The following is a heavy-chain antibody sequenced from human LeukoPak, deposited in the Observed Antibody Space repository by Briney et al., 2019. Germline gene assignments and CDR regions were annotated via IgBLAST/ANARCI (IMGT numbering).Heavy chain of an antibody. V-gene: IGHV3-15*07. CDR2: IKPKTDGETT. J-gene: IGHJ4*02. CDR3: ITPLPYSAQ. D-gene: IGHD2-21*01. CDR1: GFTFSSYT. Sequence: SGGSLRLSCAASGFTFSSYTMNWVRLAPGKGLEWVGRIKPKTDGETTEYAAPVRDRFSISRDDSKSMMYLQMNSLKTEDTAVYYCITPLPYSAQGGQGTLVTVSS.